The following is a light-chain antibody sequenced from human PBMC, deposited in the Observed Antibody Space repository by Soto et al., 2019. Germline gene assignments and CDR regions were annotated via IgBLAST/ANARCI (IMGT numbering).Light chain of an antibody. J-gene: IGLJ2*01. CDR1: SSDVGGYNF. CDR3: SSYACSSTFLV. Sequence: QSALTQPPSASGSPGQSVTISCTGSSSDVGGYNFVSWYQQHPGKAPKLMIYEVNKRPSGVPDRFSGSKSGNTASMTVSGLQADDEADYYCSSYACSSTFLVFGGGNKLNVL. CDR2: EVN. V-gene: IGLV2-8*01.